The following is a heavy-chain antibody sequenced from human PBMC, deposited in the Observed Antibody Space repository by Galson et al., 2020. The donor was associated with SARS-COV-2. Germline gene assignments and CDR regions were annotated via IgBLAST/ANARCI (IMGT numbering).Heavy chain of an antibody. Sequence: VSVKVSCKASGYTFTSYGISWVRQAPGQGLEWMGWISTYNGNTNYAQKLQGRVTMTTDTSTSTAYMELRSLRSDDTAVYYCARGALWFGEFHQNTIDYWGQGTLVTVSS. J-gene: IGHJ4*02. D-gene: IGHD3-10*01. V-gene: IGHV1-18*01. CDR1: GYTFTSYG. CDR2: ISTYNGNT. CDR3: ARGALWFGEFHQNTIDY.